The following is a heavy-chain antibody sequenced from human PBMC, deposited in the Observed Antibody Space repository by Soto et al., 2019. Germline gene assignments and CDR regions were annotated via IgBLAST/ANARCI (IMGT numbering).Heavy chain of an antibody. CDR3: ARDARAAAVNYGMDV. Sequence: PWGSLILSCTASGFTFIIYGMHWVGQAPGKGLEWVAVISYDGSNKYYADSVKGRFTISRDNAKNSLYLQMNSLRAEDTAVYYCARDARAAAVNYGMDVWGQGTTVTVSS. CDR1: GFTFIIYG. D-gene: IGHD6-13*01. J-gene: IGHJ6*02. V-gene: IGHV3-30*03. CDR2: ISYDGSNK.